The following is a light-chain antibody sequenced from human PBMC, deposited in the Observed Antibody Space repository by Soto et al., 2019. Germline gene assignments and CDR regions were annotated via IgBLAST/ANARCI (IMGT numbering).Light chain of an antibody. CDR2: EVS. V-gene: IGLV2-8*01. Sequence: QSALTQPTSASGSPGQSVTNSCTGTSSDVGGYNYVSWYQQHQGKAPKLMVYEVSKRPSGVPDRFSGSKSGNTASLTVSGLQAEDVADYYCSSYAGSNNFVFGTGTKLTVL. CDR3: SSYAGSNNFV. CDR1: SSDVGGYNY. J-gene: IGLJ1*01.